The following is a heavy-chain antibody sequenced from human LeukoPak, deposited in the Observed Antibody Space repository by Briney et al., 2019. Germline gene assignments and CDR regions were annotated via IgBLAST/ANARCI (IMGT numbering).Heavy chain of an antibody. CDR2: ISYDGSLK. J-gene: IGHJ5*02. D-gene: IGHD4-11*01. CDR3: ARDALTVTTGFNWFDP. CDR1: GFVVNTHY. V-gene: IGHV3-30*03. Sequence: GGSLRLSCVASGFVVNTHYMSWVRQAPGKGLEWVAVISYDGSLKYYGESVKGRFTISRDNSKDTLYLQMNNLRVEDTAVYYCARDALTVTTGFNWFDPWGQGTPVTVSS.